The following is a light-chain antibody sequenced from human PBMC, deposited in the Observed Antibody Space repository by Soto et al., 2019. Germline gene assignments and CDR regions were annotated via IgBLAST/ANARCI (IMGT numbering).Light chain of an antibody. Sequence: IQLTQSPSSLSASIGDRVTITCRASQDIASYLAWYQQKLGNAPKLLIYAASTLHSGVPSRFSGSGSGTDFTLTISSLQPEDFVTYYCQQLNVNLLFGQGTKLEIK. V-gene: IGKV1-9*01. CDR2: AAS. CDR1: QDIASY. J-gene: IGKJ2*01. CDR3: QQLNVNLL.